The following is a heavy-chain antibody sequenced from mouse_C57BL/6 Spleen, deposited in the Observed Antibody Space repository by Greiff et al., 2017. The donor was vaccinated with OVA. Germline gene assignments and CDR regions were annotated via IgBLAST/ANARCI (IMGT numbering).Heavy chain of an antibody. CDR3: ARRGGPYYGFDY. J-gene: IGHJ2*01. V-gene: IGHV1-22*01. CDR2: INPNNGGT. Sequence: VQLKESGPELVKPGASVKMSCKASGYTFTDYNMHWVKQSHGKSLEWIGYINPNNGGTSYNQKFKGKATLTVNKSSSTAYMELRSLTSEDSAVYYCARRGGPYYGFDYWGQGTTLTVSS. D-gene: IGHD1-1*01. CDR1: GYTFTDYN.